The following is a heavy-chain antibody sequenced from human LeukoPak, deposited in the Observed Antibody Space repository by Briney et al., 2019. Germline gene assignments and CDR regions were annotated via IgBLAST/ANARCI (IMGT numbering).Heavy chain of an antibody. CDR2: IYPGDSDT. J-gene: IGHJ4*02. D-gene: IGHD6-13*01. CDR3: ARLGPIAAAAPLSY. V-gene: IGHV5-51*01. Sequence: GESLKFSCKGSGYSFTSYWIGGVRKMPGKGRGGMGIIYPGDSDTSYSPSFQGQVTISADKSISTAYLQWSSLKASDTAMYYCARLGPIAAAAPLSYWGQGTLVTVSS. CDR1: GYSFTSYW.